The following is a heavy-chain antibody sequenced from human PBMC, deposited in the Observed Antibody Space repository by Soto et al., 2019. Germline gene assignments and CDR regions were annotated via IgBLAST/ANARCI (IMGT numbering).Heavy chain of an antibody. CDR2: IHPSDGGT. V-gene: IGHV1-46*01. Sequence: QVQLVQSGAEVQETGASVKVSCKASGYTFTNYYIHWVRQAPGQGLEWMGMIHPSDGGTTYAENFRGRSKMTRNTSRGEVNRELSRLKSEDTAIYFCARDSGWFDYGGRGPLFTASS. D-gene: IGHD6-19*01. J-gene: IGHJ4*02. CDR3: ARDSGWFDY. CDR1: GYTFTNYY.